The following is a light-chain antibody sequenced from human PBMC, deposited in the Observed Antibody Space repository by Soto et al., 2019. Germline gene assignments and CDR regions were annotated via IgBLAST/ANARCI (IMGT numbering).Light chain of an antibody. CDR1: QSVTSSY. V-gene: IGKV3-20*01. CDR3: QQYGTSPVT. J-gene: IGKJ1*01. Sequence: EIVLTQSPGTLSLFPGERATLSCRASQSVTSSYLAWFQQTPGQAPRLLIYGASSRATGIPDRFSGSGSGTDFTLTISRLEPEDFAIYYCQQYGTSPVTFGQGTKVDI. CDR2: GAS.